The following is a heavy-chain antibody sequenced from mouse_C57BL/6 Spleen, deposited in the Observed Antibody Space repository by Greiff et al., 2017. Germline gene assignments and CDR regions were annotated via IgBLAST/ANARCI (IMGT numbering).Heavy chain of an antibody. Sequence: VQLQQSGAELVRPGASVKLSCTASGFNIKDDYMHWVKQRPEQGLEWIGWIDPENGDTEYASKFQGKATITADTSSNTAYLQLSSLTSEDTAVYYGTTSFYDDFAYWGQGTLVTVSA. D-gene: IGHD2-4*01. CDR2: IDPENGDT. CDR3: TTSFYDDFAY. J-gene: IGHJ3*01. V-gene: IGHV14-4*01. CDR1: GFNIKDDY.